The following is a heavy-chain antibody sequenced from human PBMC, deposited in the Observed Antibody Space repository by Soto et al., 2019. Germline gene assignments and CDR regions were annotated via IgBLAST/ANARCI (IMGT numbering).Heavy chain of an antibody. J-gene: IGHJ6*03. Sequence: PSQTLSLTCDISGDSVSSNSAAWNWIRQTPSRGLEWLGRTYYRSKWYINYAVSVKSRITVNPDTSKNKFSLQLNSVTPEDTSVYYCARGSWDDVTGHYYMDVWGKGTTVNVSS. CDR1: GDSVSSNSAA. D-gene: IGHD1-1*01. CDR2: TYYRSKWYI. CDR3: ARGSWDDVTGHYYMDV. V-gene: IGHV6-1*01.